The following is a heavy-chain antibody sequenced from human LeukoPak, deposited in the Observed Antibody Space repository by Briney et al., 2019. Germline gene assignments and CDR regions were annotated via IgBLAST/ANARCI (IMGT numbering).Heavy chain of an antibody. Sequence: SETLSLTCTVSGGPISSYYWSWIRQPPGKGLEWIGYIYYSGSTNYNPSLKSRVTISVDTSKNQSSLKLSSVTAADTAVYYCARDGYNYGLDPWGQGTLVTVSS. CDR3: ARDGYNYGLDP. V-gene: IGHV4-59*01. CDR2: IYYSGST. J-gene: IGHJ5*02. D-gene: IGHD5-24*01. CDR1: GGPISSYY.